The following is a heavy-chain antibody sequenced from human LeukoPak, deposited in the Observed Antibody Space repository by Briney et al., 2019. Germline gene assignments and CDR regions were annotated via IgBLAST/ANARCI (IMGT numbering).Heavy chain of an antibody. CDR1: GGSISSRTYY. CDR3: ARGWDRKALYGY. D-gene: IGHD1-26*01. CDR2: INHSGST. J-gene: IGHJ4*02. V-gene: IGHV4-39*07. Sequence: SETLSLTCTVSGGSISSRTYYWGWIRQPPGKGLEWIGEINHSGSTNYNPSLKSRVTISVDTSKNQFSLKLSSVTAADTAVYYCARGWDRKALYGYWGQGTLVTVSS.